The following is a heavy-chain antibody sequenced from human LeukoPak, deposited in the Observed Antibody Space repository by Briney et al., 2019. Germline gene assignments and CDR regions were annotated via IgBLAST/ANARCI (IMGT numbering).Heavy chain of an antibody. J-gene: IGHJ4*02. V-gene: IGHV3-30-3*01. Sequence: GRSLRLFCAASGFTFSSYAMHWVRQAPGKGLEWVAVISYDGSNKYYADSVKGRFTISRDNSKNTLYLQMNSLRAEDTAVYYCARVPRDSFFDYWGQGTLVTVSS. CDR2: ISYDGSNK. CDR3: ARVPRDSFFDY. D-gene: IGHD3/OR15-3a*01. CDR1: GFTFSSYA.